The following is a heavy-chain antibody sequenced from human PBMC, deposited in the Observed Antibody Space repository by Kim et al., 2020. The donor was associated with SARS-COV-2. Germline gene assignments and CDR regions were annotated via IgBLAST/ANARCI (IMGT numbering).Heavy chain of an antibody. V-gene: IGHV4-34*01. CDR2: INHSGST. CDR3: ARGSGSGWYVDY. J-gene: IGHJ4*02. CDR1: GGSFSGYY. Sequence: SETLSLTCAVYGGSFSGYYWSWIRQPPGEGLEWIGEINHSGSTNYNPSLKSRVTISVDTSKNQFSLKLSSVTAADTAVYYCARGSGSGWYVDYWGQGTLVTVSS. D-gene: IGHD6-19*01.